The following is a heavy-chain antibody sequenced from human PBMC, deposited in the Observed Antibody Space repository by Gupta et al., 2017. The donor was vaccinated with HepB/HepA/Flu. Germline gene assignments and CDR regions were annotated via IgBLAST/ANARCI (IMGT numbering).Heavy chain of an antibody. CDR2: SSSSGGTT. CDR1: GFTFSSYG. V-gene: IGHV3-23*01. D-gene: IGHD3-10*01. J-gene: IGHJ4*02. CDR3: TKGRPGEYYFDD. Sequence: EVQLLESGGGLVQPGGSLRLSCAASGFTFSSYGMRWVRQGPGKGLEWVSTSSSSGGTTYAAEYVKGRFTISRDNSKNTIYMQMNSLRADDTAVYYCTKGRPGEYYFDDWGQGTRVTVSS.